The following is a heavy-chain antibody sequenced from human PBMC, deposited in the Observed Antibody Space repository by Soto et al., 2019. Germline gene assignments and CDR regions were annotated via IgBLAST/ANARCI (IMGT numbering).Heavy chain of an antibody. D-gene: IGHD3-3*01. Sequence: PGGSLRLSCAASGFTFSSYAMSCVRRSPRKGLAAVSAISGSGGSTYYADSVKGRFTISRDNSKNTLYLQMNSLRAEDTAVYYCAKDVLTYYDFWSGAPGCMDVWGKGTTVTVSS. CDR2: ISGSGGST. J-gene: IGHJ6*03. V-gene: IGHV3-23*01. CDR3: AKDVLTYYDFWSGAPGCMDV. CDR1: GFTFSSYA.